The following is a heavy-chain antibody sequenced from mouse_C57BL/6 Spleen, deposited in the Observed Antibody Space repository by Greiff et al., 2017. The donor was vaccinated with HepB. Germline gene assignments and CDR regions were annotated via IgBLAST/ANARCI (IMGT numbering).Heavy chain of an antibody. Sequence: VQLVESGAELVKPGASVKLSCKASGYTFTEYTIHWVKQRSGQGLEWIGWFYPGSGSIKYNEKFKDKATLTADKSSSTVYMELSRLTSEDSAVYFCARQKDYDRAMDYWGQGTSVTVSS. D-gene: IGHD2-12*01. CDR1: GYTFTEYT. CDR2: FYPGSGSI. CDR3: ARQKDYDRAMDY. J-gene: IGHJ4*01. V-gene: IGHV1-62-2*01.